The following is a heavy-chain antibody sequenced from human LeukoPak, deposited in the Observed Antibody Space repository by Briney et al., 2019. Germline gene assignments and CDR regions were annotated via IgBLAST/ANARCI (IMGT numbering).Heavy chain of an antibody. CDR2: INPNSGGT. J-gene: IGHJ4*02. V-gene: IGHV1-2*02. D-gene: IGHD3-10*01. Sequence: ASVKVSCKASGYTFTRYYVHWLRQAPGQGLEWMGWINPNSGGTNYAQKFQGRVTMTRDTSISTAYMELSRLRSDDTAVYYCARANRWFGEIVFDYWGQGTLVTVSS. CDR1: GYTFTRYY. CDR3: ARANRWFGEIVFDY.